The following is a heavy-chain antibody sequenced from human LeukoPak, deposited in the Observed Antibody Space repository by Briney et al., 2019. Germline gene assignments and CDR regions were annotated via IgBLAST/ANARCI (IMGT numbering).Heavy chain of an antibody. Sequence: GGSLRLSCAASGFTFSSYAMSWVRQAPGKGLERVSAISGSGGSTYYADSVKGRFTNSRDNSKNTLYVQMNSLRAEDRAVYYCAITTVFRFSRWFDPWGQGTLVTVSS. CDR3: AITTVFRFSRWFDP. D-gene: IGHD4-11*01. CDR1: GFTFSSYA. J-gene: IGHJ5*02. CDR2: ISGSGGST. V-gene: IGHV3-23*01.